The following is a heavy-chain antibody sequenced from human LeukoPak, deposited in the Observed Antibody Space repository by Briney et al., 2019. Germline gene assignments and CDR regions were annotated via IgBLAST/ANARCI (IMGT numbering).Heavy chain of an antibody. J-gene: IGHJ4*02. Sequence: SETLSLTCTVSGGSVYTSDYYWGWVRQPPGRGPEWIGDIFYTGRTNYNPSLKSRVSISIDASKNQFSLKLTSVTAADTAVYYCARVFDSWGQGTLVTVSS. CDR3: ARVFDS. CDR1: GGSVYTSDYY. CDR2: IFYTGRT. V-gene: IGHV4-39*07.